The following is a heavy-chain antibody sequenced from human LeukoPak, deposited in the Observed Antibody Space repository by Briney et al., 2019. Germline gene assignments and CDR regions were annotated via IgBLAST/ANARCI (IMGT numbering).Heavy chain of an antibody. CDR2: IWYDGSNK. CDR3: ARDLYYGSGSYNWFDP. CDR1: GFTFSSYG. Sequence: GGSLRLSCAASGFTFSSYGMHWVRQAPGKGLEWVAVIWYDGSNKYYADSVKGRFTISRDNSKNTLYLQMNSLRAEDTAVYHCARDLYYGSGSYNWFDPWGQGTLVTVSS. V-gene: IGHV3-33*01. J-gene: IGHJ5*02. D-gene: IGHD3-10*01.